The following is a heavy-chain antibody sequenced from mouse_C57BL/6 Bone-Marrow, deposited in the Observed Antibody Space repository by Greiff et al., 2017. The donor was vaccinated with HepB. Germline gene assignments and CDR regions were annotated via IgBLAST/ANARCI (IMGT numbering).Heavy chain of an antibody. CDR3: AKRAYYSNPSLYYYAMDY. CDR2: IWRGGST. D-gene: IGHD2-5*01. CDR1: GFSLTSYG. Sequence: QVQLQQSGPGLVQPSQRLSITCTVSGFSLTSYGVHWVRQSPGKGLEWLGVIWRGGSTDYNAAFMSRLSITKDNSKSQVFFKMNSLQADDTAIYYCAKRAYYSNPSLYYYAMDYWGQGTSVTVSS. J-gene: IGHJ4*01. V-gene: IGHV2-5*01.